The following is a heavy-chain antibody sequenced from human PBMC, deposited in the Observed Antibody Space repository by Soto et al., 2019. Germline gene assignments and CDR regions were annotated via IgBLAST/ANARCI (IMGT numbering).Heavy chain of an antibody. CDR1: GCSISSGGYY. Sequence: PSETLSLTCTVSGCSISSGGYYWSWIRQHPGKGLEWIGYIYYSGSTYYNPSLKSRVTISVDTSKNQFSLKLSSVTAADTAVYYCAKDLEDIVVVVAATPDQYYYYYMDVWGKGTTVTVSS. D-gene: IGHD2-15*01. V-gene: IGHV4-31*03. J-gene: IGHJ6*03. CDR2: IYYSGST. CDR3: AKDLEDIVVVVAATPDQYYYYYMDV.